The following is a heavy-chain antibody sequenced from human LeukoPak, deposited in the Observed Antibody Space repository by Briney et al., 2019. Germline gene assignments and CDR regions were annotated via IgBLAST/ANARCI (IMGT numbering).Heavy chain of an antibody. V-gene: IGHV1-58*02. CDR2: IVVGSGNT. Sequence: VASVNVSCKASGFTFTSSAMQWVRQARGQRLEWIGWIVVGSGNTNYAQKFQERVTITRDMSTSTAYMELSSLRSEDTAVYYCAKDLHPLMLDWGQGTLVTVSS. CDR3: AKDLHPLMLD. D-gene: IGHD2-8*01. CDR1: GFTFTSSA. J-gene: IGHJ4*02.